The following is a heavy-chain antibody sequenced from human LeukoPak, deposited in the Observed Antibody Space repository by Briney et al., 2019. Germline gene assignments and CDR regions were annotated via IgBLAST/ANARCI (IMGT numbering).Heavy chain of an antibody. CDR2: LYSGGNT. J-gene: IGHJ4*02. CDR3: ARLPSPVAGFDY. D-gene: IGHD6-19*01. V-gene: IGHV3-66*01. CDR1: GLTVSNNY. Sequence: PGGSLRLSCAASGLTVSNNYMSWVRQAPGKGLEWVSVLYSGGNTYYADSVKGRFTISRDNSKNTLYLQMNSLRAEDTAVYYCARLPSPVAGFDYWGQGTLVTVSS.